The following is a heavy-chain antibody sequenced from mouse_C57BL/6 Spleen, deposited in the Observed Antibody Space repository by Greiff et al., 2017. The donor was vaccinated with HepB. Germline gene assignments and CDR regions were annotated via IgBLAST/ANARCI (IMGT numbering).Heavy chain of an antibody. Sequence: QVQLKQPGAELVKPGASVKMSCKASGYTFTSYWITWVKQRPGQGLEWIGDIYPGSGSTNYNEKFKSTATLTVDTSSSTAYMQLSSLTSEDSAVYYCARERMLEYYFDYWGQGTTLTVSS. CDR3: ARERMLEYYFDY. V-gene: IGHV1-55*01. CDR1: GYTFTSYW. J-gene: IGHJ2*01. CDR2: IYPGSGST.